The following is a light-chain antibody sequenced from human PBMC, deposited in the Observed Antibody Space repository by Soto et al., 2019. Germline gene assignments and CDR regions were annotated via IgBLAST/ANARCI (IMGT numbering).Light chain of an antibody. CDR1: DIGSKG. CDR3: QVWDSGSAHVV. CDR2: SDT. Sequence: SYVLTQPPSVSVAPGKTASISCGGNDIGSKGVHWYQQKPGQAPVLVIYSDTDLPPVITERFSGSNSANLATLTISRVEDGDEADYYCQVWDSGSAHVVFGGGTKVTVL. V-gene: IGLV3-21*01. J-gene: IGLJ2*01.